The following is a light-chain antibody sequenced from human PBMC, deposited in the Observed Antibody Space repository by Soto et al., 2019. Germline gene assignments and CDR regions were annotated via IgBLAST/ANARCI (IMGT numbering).Light chain of an antibody. V-gene: IGKV3-11*01. Sequence: EIVLTQSPATLSLSPGERVTLSCRASQSVSNVLAWYQQKPGQAPRLLIYDSSNRVTGIPARFSGSGSGTDFTLTISSLEPEDFAVYYCQQRFSSWTFGQGTKVEIK. CDR1: QSVSNV. CDR3: QQRFSSWT. CDR2: DSS. J-gene: IGKJ1*01.